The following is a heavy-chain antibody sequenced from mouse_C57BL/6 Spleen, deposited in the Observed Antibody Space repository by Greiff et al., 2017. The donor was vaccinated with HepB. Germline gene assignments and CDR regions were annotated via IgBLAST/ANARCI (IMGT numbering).Heavy chain of an antibody. CDR3: VRHVIVRGWYFDV. D-gene: IGHD1-1*01. J-gene: IGHJ1*03. Sequence: EVQLVESGGGLVQPKGSLKLSCAASGFSFNTYAMNWVRQAPGKGLEWVARIRSKSNNYATYYADSVKDRFTISRDDSESMLYLQMNNLKTEDTAMYYCVRHVIVRGWYFDVWGTGTTVTVSS. CDR2: IRSKSNNYAT. CDR1: GFSFNTYA. V-gene: IGHV10-1*01.